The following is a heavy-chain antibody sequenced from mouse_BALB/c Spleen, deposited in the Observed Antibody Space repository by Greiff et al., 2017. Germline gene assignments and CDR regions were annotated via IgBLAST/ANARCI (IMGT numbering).Heavy chain of an antibody. D-gene: IGHD2-4*01. V-gene: IGHV1S41*01. CDR3: ANDYDGGAY. CDR1: GYTFTSYW. CDR2: IAPGSGST. Sequence: ELVRPGASVKLSCKASGYTFTSYWINWIKQRPGQGLEWIGRIAPGSGSTYYNEMFKGKATLTVDTSSSTAYIQLSSLSSEDSAVYFCANDYDGGAYWGQGTLVTVSA. J-gene: IGHJ3*01.